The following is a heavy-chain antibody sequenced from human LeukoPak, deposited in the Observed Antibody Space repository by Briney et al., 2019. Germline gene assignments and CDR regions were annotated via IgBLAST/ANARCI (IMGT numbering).Heavy chain of an antibody. J-gene: IGHJ6*03. CDR1: GYTFTSYG. CDR3: ARCAPDLIWFGELHYYYYMDV. D-gene: IGHD3-10*01. CDR2: IIPIFGTA. V-gene: IGHV1-69*06. Sequence: GASVKVSCKASGYTFTSYGISWVRQAPGQGLEWMGGIIPIFGTANYAQKFQGRVTITADKSTSTAYMELSSLRSEDTAVYYCARCAPDLIWFGELHYYYYMDVWGKGTTVTVSS.